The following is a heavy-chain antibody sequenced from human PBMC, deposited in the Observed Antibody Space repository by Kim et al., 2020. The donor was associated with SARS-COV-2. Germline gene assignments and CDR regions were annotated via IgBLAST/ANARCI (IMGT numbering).Heavy chain of an antibody. Sequence: SETLSLTCTVSGGSISSSSYYWGWIRQPPGKGLEWIGSIYYSGSTYYNPSLKSRVTISVDTSKNQFSLKLSSVTAADTAVYYCARHVRGWLQLFPSYFDYWGQGTLVTVSS. D-gene: IGHD5-12*01. V-gene: IGHV4-39*01. CDR3: ARHVRGWLQLFPSYFDY. J-gene: IGHJ4*02. CDR1: GGSISSSSYY. CDR2: IYYSGST.